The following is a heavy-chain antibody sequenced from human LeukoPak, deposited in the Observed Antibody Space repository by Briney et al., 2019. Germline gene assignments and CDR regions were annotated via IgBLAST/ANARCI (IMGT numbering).Heavy chain of an antibody. V-gene: IGHV5-51*01. CDR2: IYPDDSDT. CDR3: VRQRGSSGTVNHFDP. CDR1: GYSFTTYW. Sequence: GESLKISCETSGYSFTTYWIGWVRQMPGTGLEWVGAIYPDDSDTRYSPSFQGQVVISADRSIRTAYLQWNSLKTSDTAMYYCVRQRGSSGTVNHFDPWGQGTLVTVSS. D-gene: IGHD3-10*01. J-gene: IGHJ5*02.